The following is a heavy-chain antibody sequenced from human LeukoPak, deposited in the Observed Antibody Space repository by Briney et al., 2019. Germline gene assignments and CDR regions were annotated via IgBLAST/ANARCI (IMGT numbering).Heavy chain of an antibody. V-gene: IGHV4-31*03. J-gene: IGHJ5*02. CDR1: GGSLSSGGYY. D-gene: IGHD3-16*02. CDR2: IYYSGST. CDR3: ARMKGNYDYVWGSYRYSNWFDP. Sequence: SETLSLTCTVSGGSLSSGGYYWSWIRQHPGKGLEWIGYIYYSGSTHYNPSLKSRVTISVDTSKNQFSLKLSSVTAADTAVYYCARMKGNYDYVWGSYRYSNWFDPWGQGTLVTVSS.